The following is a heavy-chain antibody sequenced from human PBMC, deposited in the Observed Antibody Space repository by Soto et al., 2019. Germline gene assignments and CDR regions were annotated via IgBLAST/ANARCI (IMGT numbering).Heavy chain of an antibody. D-gene: IGHD3-10*01. Sequence: GGSLRLSCAASGFTFSSYWMSWVRQAPGKGLEWVANIKQDGSEKYYVDSVKGRFTISRDNAKNSLYLQMNSLRAEDTAVYYCARFVEFGELLYPNYFDYWGQGTLVTVSS. CDR3: ARFVEFGELLYPNYFDY. CDR1: GFTFSSYW. V-gene: IGHV3-7*05. J-gene: IGHJ4*02. CDR2: IKQDGSEK.